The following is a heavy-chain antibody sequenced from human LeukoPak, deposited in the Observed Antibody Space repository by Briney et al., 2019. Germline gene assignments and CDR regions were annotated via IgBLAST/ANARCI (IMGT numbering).Heavy chain of an antibody. Sequence: PGGSLRLSCAASGFTVSSNYMSWVRQAPGKGLEWVSLISGDGGSTYYADSVKGRFTISRDNSKNSLYLQMNSLRTEDTALYYCAKDKDWNDGPPDYWGQGTLVTVSS. CDR2: ISGDGGST. D-gene: IGHD1-1*01. J-gene: IGHJ4*02. V-gene: IGHV3-43*02. CDR1: GFTVSSNY. CDR3: AKDKDWNDGPPDY.